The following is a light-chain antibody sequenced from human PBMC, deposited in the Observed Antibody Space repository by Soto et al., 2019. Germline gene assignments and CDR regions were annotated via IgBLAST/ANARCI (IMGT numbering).Light chain of an antibody. V-gene: IGLV4-60*02. Sequence: QPVLTQSSSASASLGSSVKLTCTLSSGHSSYIIAWHQQQPGKAPRYLMNLEGRGSYNKGSGVPDRFSGSSSAADRYLTISNLQFEDEADYYCETWDSHTGVFGGGTKLTVL. CDR3: ETWDSHTGV. J-gene: IGLJ3*02. CDR2: LEGRGSY. CDR1: SGHSSYI.